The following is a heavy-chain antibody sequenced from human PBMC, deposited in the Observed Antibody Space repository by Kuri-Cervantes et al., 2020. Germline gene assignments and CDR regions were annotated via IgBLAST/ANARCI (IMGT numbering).Heavy chain of an antibody. CDR1: GFTFSSYW. CDR2: IKQDGSEK. CDR3: VSGDFSDY. V-gene: IGHV3-7*01. Sequence: GGSLRLSCAASGFTFSSYWMTWVRQAPGKGLEWVANIKQDGSEKYYVDSVKGRFTISRDNAKMSLYLQLDSLRAEDTAVYFCVSGDFSDYWGQGTLVTVSS. D-gene: IGHD3-10*01. J-gene: IGHJ4*02.